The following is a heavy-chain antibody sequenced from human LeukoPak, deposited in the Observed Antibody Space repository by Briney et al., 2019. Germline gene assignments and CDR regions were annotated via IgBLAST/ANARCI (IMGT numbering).Heavy chain of an antibody. CDR2: VYYSGTY. CDR1: GGSISSYY. Sequence: SETLSLTCTVSGGSISSYYWSWIRQPPGKGLEWIGYVYYSGTYNYSPSLKSRVTISVDTSKNQFSLKLSSVTAADTAVYYCARRHYGGNSDWFDPWGQGTLVTVYS. D-gene: IGHD4-23*01. J-gene: IGHJ5*02. V-gene: IGHV4-59*08. CDR3: ARRHYGGNSDWFDP.